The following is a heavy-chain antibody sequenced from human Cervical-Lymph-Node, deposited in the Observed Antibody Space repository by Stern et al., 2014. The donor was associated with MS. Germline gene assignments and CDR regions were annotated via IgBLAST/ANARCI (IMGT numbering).Heavy chain of an antibody. CDR2: IHPSGSA. CDR1: GGSISSGSDY. D-gene: IGHD5-18*01. Sequence: QVQLQESGPGLVRPSQTLSLTCTVSGGSISSGSDYWSWIRQPVGKGLEWIGRIHPSGSAFYTPSLKSRVTISTDTPMDQLSLELNSATAADTAIYYCASGYRIFDYWGQGILVTVSS. V-gene: IGHV4-61*02. CDR3: ASGYRIFDY. J-gene: IGHJ4*02.